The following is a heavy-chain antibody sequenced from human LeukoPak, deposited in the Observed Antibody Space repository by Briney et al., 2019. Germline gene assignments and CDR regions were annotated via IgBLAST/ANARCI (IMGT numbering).Heavy chain of an antibody. CDR1: GFTFSSYS. CDR2: ISSSSSYI. J-gene: IGHJ4*02. V-gene: IGHV3-21*01. CDR3: ARDYDSSGYQDY. Sequence: PGGSLRLSCAASGFTFSSYSMNWVRQAPGKGLEWVSSISSSSSYIYYADSVKGRFTISRDNAKNSLYLQMNSLRAEDTAVYYCARDYDSSGYQDYWGQGTLVTVSS. D-gene: IGHD3-22*01.